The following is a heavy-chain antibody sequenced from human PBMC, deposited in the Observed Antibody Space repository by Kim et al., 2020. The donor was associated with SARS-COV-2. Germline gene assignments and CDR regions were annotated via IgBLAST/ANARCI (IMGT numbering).Heavy chain of an antibody. CDR1: GYSFTSYW. CDR2: IYPGDSDT. V-gene: IGHV5-51*01. CDR3: ARRGANWGSDWYFDL. D-gene: IGHD7-27*01. Sequence: GESLKISCKGSGYSFTSYWIGWVRQMPGKGLEWMGIIYPGDSDTRYSPSFQGQVTISADKSISTAYLQWSSLKASDTAMYYCARRGANWGSDWYFDLWGRGTLVTVSS. J-gene: IGHJ2*01.